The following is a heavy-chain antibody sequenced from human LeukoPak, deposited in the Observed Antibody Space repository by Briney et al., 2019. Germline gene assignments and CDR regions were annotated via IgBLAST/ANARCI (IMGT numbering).Heavy chain of an antibody. Sequence: SQTLSLTCAVYGGSFSGYYWSWIRQPPGKGLEWIGEINHSGSTNYNPSLKSRVTISVDTSKNQFSLKLSSVTVADTAVYYCARVGVKLRFLEWYPHYYFDYWGQGTLVTVSS. CDR3: ARVGVKLRFLEWYPHYYFDY. J-gene: IGHJ4*02. D-gene: IGHD3-3*01. CDR1: GGSFSGYY. CDR2: INHSGST. V-gene: IGHV4-34*01.